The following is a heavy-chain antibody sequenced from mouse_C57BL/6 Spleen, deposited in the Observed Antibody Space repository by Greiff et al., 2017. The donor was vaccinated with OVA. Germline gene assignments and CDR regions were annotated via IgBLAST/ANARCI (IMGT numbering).Heavy chain of an antibody. CDR3: AGLTGTAY. V-gene: IGHV1-81*01. J-gene: IGHJ3*01. D-gene: IGHD4-1*01. Sequence: VQLQQSGAELARPGASVTLSCKASGYTFTSYGISWVKQSTGQGLEWIGEIYPRRGDNYYNEKFKGKATLTADKSSSTAYMELRSLTSDDSAVYFCAGLTGTAYWGQGTLVTVSA. CDR1: GYTFTSYG. CDR2: IYPRRGDN.